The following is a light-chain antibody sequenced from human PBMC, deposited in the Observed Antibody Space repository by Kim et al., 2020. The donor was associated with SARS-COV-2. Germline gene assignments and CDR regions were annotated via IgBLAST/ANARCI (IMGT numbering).Light chain of an antibody. J-gene: IGLJ2*01. V-gene: IGLV3-19*01. CDR3: NSRDSSGNHVI. CDR1: SLRSSY. CDR2: GRN. Sequence: ELTQDPAVSVALGQTVRITCQGDSLRSSYATWYQQRPGQAPILVIYGRNKRPSGIPDRFSASTSGNTASLTITGAQAEDEADYYCNSRDSSGNHVIFGGGTQLTVL.